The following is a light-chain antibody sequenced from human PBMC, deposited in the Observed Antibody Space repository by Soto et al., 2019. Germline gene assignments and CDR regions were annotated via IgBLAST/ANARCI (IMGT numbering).Light chain of an antibody. CDR1: QILVYSDGNTY. J-gene: IGKJ1*01. Sequence: DVVMTQSPLSLPVTLGQPASISCRSSQILVYSDGNTYLNWFQQRPGQSPRRLIYKVSNRDSGVPDRFSGSGSGTDFTLKISRVEAEDVGVYYCMQALQSPRTFGQGTKVDIK. CDR3: MQALQSPRT. CDR2: KVS. V-gene: IGKV2-30*01.